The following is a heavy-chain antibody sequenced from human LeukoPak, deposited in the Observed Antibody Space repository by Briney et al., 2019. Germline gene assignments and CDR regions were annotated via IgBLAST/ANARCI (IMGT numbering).Heavy chain of an antibody. V-gene: IGHV3-23*01. CDR1: GFTFSSYG. J-gene: IGHJ4*02. CDR3: AKDQVWIVVGSFDY. Sequence: GGSLRLSCATSGFTFSSYGMNWVRQAPGKGLEWISYITTSGTSTYYADSVKGRFTISRDNSKNTLYLQMTSLRAEDTAVYYCAKDQVWIVVGSFDYWGQGTLVTVSS. D-gene: IGHD3-22*01. CDR2: ITTSGTST.